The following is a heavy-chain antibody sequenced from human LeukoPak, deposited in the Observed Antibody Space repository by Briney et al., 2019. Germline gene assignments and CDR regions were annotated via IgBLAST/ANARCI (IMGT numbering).Heavy chain of an antibody. D-gene: IGHD5-24*01. Sequence: SVKVSCKASGGTFSSYAISWVRQAPGQGLEWMGGIIPIFGTANYAQKFQGRVTITTDESTSTAYMELSSLRSEDTAVYYCARGMWRDGYNLADLRVAFDIWGQGTTVTVTS. V-gene: IGHV1-69*05. J-gene: IGHJ3*02. CDR1: GGTFSSYA. CDR3: ARGMWRDGYNLADLRVAFDI. CDR2: IIPIFGTA.